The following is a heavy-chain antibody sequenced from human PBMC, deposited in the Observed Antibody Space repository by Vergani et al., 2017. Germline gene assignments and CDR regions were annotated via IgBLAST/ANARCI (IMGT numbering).Heavy chain of an antibody. V-gene: IGHV3-23*01. CDR1: GFTFSSYA. CDR2: ISGSGGST. CDR3: AKGNYDILTGYYGDYYYYMDV. D-gene: IGHD3-9*01. Sequence: EVQLLESGGGLVQPGGSLRLSCAASGFTFSSYAMSWVRQAPGKGLEWVSAISGSGGSTYYADSVKGWFTISRDNSKNTLYLQMNSLRAEDTAVYYCAKGNYDILTGYYGDYYYYMDVWGKGTTVTVSS. J-gene: IGHJ6*03.